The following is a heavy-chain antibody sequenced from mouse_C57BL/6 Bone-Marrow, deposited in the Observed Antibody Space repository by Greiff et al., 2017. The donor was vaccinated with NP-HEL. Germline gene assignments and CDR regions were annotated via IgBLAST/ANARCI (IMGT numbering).Heavy chain of an antibody. CDR1: GFTFSDFY. CDR2: SRNKANDYTT. J-gene: IGHJ1*03. V-gene: IGHV7-1*01. CDR3: ARDVYYGSSLWYFDV. Sequence: EVMLVESGGGLVQSGRSLRLSCATSGFTFSDFYMEWVRQAPGKGLEWIAASRNKANDYTTEYSASVKGRFIVSRDTSQSILYLQMNALRAEDTAIYYCARDVYYGSSLWYFDVWGTGTTVTVSS. D-gene: IGHD1-1*01.